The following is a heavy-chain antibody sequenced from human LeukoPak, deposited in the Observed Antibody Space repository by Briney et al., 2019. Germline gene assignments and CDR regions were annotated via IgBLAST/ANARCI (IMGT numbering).Heavy chain of an antibody. CDR1: GFTFSSYW. V-gene: IGHV3-7*01. CDR2: IKQDGSEK. D-gene: IGHD3-10*01. Sequence: GGSLRLSCAASGFTFSSYWMSWVRQAPGKGLEWVANIKQDGSEKYYVDSVKGRFTISRDNSKNMLYLQMSSLRAEDTAVYYCVRDLRGSGDYWGQGTLVTVSS. J-gene: IGHJ4*02. CDR3: VRDLRGSGDY.